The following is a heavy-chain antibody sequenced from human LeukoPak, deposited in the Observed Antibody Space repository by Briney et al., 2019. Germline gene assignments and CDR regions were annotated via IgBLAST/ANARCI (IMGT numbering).Heavy chain of an antibody. J-gene: IGHJ4*02. V-gene: IGHV3-23*01. D-gene: IGHD1-26*01. CDR2: IRGNGGGT. Sequence: GGSLRLSCAASGFTFRSYAMSWVRQAPGKGLEWVAVIRGNGGGTCYADSVKGRFTISRDNSKNSLYLQMNSLRAEDTAVYYCAKDSVAGATHYFDTGAREPWSPSPQ. CDR1: GFTFRSYA. CDR3: AKDSVAGATHYFDT.